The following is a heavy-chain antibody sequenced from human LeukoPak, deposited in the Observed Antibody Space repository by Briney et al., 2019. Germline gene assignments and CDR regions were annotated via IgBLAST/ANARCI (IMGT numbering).Heavy chain of an antibody. V-gene: IGHV1-18*01. CDR1: GYTFTTYG. CDR2: ISAYNGNT. Sequence: ASVKVSCKASGYTFTTYGISWVRQAPGQGLEWMGWISAYNGNTNYAQKLQGRVTMTTDTSTSTVYMELRSLGSEDTAVYYCARGSNRDYVVWGQGTLVTVSS. J-gene: IGHJ4*02. CDR3: ARGSNRDYVV. D-gene: IGHD4-17*01.